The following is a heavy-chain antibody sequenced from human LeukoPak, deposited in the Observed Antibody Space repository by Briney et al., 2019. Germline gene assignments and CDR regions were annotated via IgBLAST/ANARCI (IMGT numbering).Heavy chain of an antibody. J-gene: IGHJ4*02. V-gene: IGHV3-30*02. Sequence: GGSLRLSCAASGFTFSSYGMHRVCQAPGKGLEWVAFIRYDGSNKYYADSVKGRFTISRDNSKNTLYLQMNSLRAEDTAVYYCAKDRPYSSSVFDYWGQGTLVTVSS. D-gene: IGHD6-13*01. CDR3: AKDRPYSSSVFDY. CDR1: GFTFSSYG. CDR2: IRYDGSNK.